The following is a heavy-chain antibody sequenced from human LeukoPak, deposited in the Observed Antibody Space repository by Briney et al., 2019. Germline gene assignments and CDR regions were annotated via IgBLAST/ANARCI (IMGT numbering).Heavy chain of an antibody. J-gene: IGHJ6*02. Sequence: GASVKVSCKASGGTFSSYAISWVRQAPGQGLEWMGGIIPIFGTANYAQKFQGRVTITADESTSTACMELSSLRSEDTAVYYCARVALWFGAATRDYYYGMDVWGQGTTVTVSS. CDR2: IIPIFGTA. CDR3: ARVALWFGAATRDYYYGMDV. CDR1: GGTFSSYA. V-gene: IGHV1-69*13. D-gene: IGHD3-10*01.